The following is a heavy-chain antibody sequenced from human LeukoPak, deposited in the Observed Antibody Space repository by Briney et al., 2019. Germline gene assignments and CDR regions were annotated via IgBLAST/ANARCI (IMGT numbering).Heavy chain of an antibody. Sequence: SETLSLTCTVSGGSISTSNYYWGWIRQPPGKGLEWIGSIYYSGSTYYNPSLKSRVTLSVDTSKNQFSLKLSSVTAADTAVYYCARPSGTTDGFDIWGQGTVVTVSS. V-gene: IGHV4-39*01. CDR2: IYYSGST. CDR3: ARPSGTTDGFDI. D-gene: IGHD1-7*01. CDR1: GGSISTSNYY. J-gene: IGHJ3*02.